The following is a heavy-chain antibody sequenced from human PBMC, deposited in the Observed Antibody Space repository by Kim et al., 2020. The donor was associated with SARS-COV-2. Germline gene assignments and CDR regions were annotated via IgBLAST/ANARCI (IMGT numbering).Heavy chain of an antibody. CDR3: ARSYDFWNGYFAFDI. D-gene: IGHD3-3*01. Sequence: ADAVHGRFNVSRDKAETTLYLEMVSLRAEDTAVYYCARSYDFWNGYFAFDIWGQGTMVTVSS. J-gene: IGHJ3*02. V-gene: IGHV3-74*01.